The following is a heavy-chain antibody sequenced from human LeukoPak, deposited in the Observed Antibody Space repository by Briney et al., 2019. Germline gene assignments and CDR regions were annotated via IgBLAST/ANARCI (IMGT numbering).Heavy chain of an antibody. D-gene: IGHD3-9*01. CDR2: TWYDGSNE. Sequence: GGSLRLSCAASGFTFSTYAMSWVRQAPGKGLEWVAVTWYDGSNEYYADSVKGRFTISRDNSKNTMYLQMNSLRAEDTAVYYCAREVTGSFDYWGQGTLVTVSS. J-gene: IGHJ4*02. CDR1: GFTFSTYA. CDR3: AREVTGSFDY. V-gene: IGHV3-33*08.